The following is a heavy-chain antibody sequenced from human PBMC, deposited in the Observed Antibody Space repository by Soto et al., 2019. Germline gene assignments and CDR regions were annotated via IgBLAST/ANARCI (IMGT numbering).Heavy chain of an antibody. J-gene: IGHJ4*02. CDR1: GYTFTSYA. CDR3: ARSEYTSGWTGY. V-gene: IGHV1-3*05. D-gene: IGHD6-19*01. CDR2: INAGNDNT. Sequence: QVQLVQSGAEEKKPGASVKVSCKASGYTFTSYAMHWVRQAPGQRLEWMGWINAGNDNTKYSQKFQGRVTITRDTSASTAYMELSSLRSEDTAVYYCARSEYTSGWTGYWGQGTRVTVSS.